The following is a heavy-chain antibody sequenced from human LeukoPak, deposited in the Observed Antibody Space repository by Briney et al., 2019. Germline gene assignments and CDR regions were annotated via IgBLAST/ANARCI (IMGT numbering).Heavy chain of an antibody. D-gene: IGHD1-1*01. V-gene: IGHV1-2*02. CDR3: AREGVDWNHSVYYFDY. J-gene: IGHJ4*02. Sequence: ASVTASCKASGYTFTGYYMHWVRQAPGQGLEWMGWINPNSGGTNYAQKFQGRVTMTRDTSISTAYMELSRLRSDDTAVYYCAREGVDWNHSVYYFDYWGQGTLVTVSS. CDR2: INPNSGGT. CDR1: GYTFTGYY.